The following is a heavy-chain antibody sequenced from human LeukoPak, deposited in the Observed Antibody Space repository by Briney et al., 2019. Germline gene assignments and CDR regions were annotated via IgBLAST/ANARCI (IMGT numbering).Heavy chain of an antibody. J-gene: IGHJ4*02. CDR2: IWFDGRKR. V-gene: IGHV3-33*01. Sequence: PGGSLRLSCAASGFTFSTYGMHWVRQAPGKGLEWVALIWFDGRKRYYGDSLKGRFTVSRDNSKNTLYLQVDSLRAEDTAVYYCARCTGGSCVFDYWGQGTLVTVSS. CDR3: ARCTGGSCVFDY. CDR1: GFTFSTYG. D-gene: IGHD2-8*02.